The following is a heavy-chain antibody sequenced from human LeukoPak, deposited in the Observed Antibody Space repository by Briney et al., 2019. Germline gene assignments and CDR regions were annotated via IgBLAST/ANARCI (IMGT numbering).Heavy chain of an antibody. CDR3: ARLGSYHDF. CDR2: IHTGGES. CDR1: GASISNYY. J-gene: IGHJ4*02. V-gene: IGHV4-4*09. Sequence: SETLSLTCTVSGASISNYYWSWIRQTPEKGLEWMGHIHTGGESRYYPSLESRLTMPIDTSRNQLSLKLTSVTAADTAVYFCARLGSYHDFWGQGALVTVSS. D-gene: IGHD1-26*01.